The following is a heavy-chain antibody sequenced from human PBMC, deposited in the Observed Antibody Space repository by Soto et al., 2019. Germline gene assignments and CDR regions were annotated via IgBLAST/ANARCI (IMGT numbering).Heavy chain of an antibody. CDR2: VYYSGGT. CDR1: GGSVSSCDCY. V-gene: IGHV4-31*03. Sequence: QVQLQESGPGLVKPSQTLSLTCTVTGGSVSSCDCYWSWIRQYPGKGLEWIGYVYYSGGTYYNPSLKSRATISLDTSKNQFSLNLSSVTAADTAVYYCARDFGVAAAIDFWGQGTLVTVSS. CDR3: ARDFGVAAAIDF. D-gene: IGHD6-19*01. J-gene: IGHJ4*02.